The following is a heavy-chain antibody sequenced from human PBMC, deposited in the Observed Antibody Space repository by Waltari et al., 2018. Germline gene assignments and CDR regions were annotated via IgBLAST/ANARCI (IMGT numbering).Heavy chain of an antibody. CDR2: IYSGGST. CDR1: GFTVSSNY. V-gene: IGHV3-53*01. Sequence: EVQLVESGGGLIQPGGSLRLSCAASGFTVSSNYMSWVRQAPGKGLEGVSVIYSGGSTYYADSVKGRFTISRDNSKNTLYLQMNSLRAEDTAVYYCARDHSSSWYRDAFDIWGQGTMVIVSS. D-gene: IGHD6-13*01. J-gene: IGHJ3*02. CDR3: ARDHSSSWYRDAFDI.